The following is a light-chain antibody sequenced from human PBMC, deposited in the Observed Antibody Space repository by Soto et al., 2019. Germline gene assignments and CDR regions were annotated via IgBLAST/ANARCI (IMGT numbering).Light chain of an antibody. CDR3: QHYGTAPWT. J-gene: IGKJ1*01. CDR1: HVVSIYL. Sequence: EAVLTQSPGTRSWSAGERATLSGRVCHVVSIYLLACYQQKPRHAPILLIYGASSTATGIPDIFSGSGSVTDFALIRSRLEPEDFALYYCQHYGTAPWTFGQGTKVDI. V-gene: IGKV3-20*01. CDR2: GAS.